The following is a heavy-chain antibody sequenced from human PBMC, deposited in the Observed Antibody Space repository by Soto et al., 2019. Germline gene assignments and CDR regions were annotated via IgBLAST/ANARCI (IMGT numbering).Heavy chain of an antibody. J-gene: IGHJ5*02. V-gene: IGHV1-3*01. Sequence: ASVKVSCKASGYIFTRYAIHWVRQAPGQSLEWMGWLNVGNGDTIYSPKLQGRVTITRDTSATTAYMDLNSLISEDTAVYYCTRDEIEGSAWGQGALVTVSS. D-gene: IGHD3-10*01. CDR2: LNVGNGDT. CDR3: TRDEIEGSA. CDR1: GYIFTRYA.